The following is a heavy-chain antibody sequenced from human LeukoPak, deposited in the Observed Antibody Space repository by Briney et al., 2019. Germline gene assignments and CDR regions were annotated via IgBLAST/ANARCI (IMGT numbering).Heavy chain of an antibody. J-gene: IGHJ4*02. CDR1: GFTFSSYW. D-gene: IGHD3-22*01. Sequence: GGSLRLSCAASGFTFSSYWMHWVRQAPGKGLVWVSRVNSDGSSTSYADSVKGRFTISRDNAKNTLYLQMNSLRAEDTAVYYCARGPTTTGRGDDYYYDSSGYYPYWGQGTLVTVSS. V-gene: IGHV3-74*01. CDR3: ARGPTTTGRGDDYYYDSSGYYPY. CDR2: VNSDGSST.